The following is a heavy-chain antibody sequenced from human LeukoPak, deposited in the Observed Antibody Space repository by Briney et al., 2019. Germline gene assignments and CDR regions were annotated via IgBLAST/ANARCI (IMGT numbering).Heavy chain of an antibody. D-gene: IGHD2-15*01. CDR3: AKTSGGNY. CDR1: GFTVSSNY. Sequence: PGGSLRLSCEASGFTVSSNYMSWVRQAPGKGLEWVSVIYSGGSTYYADSVKGRFTISRDNSKNTLYLRMNSLRAEDTALYYCAKTSGGNYWGQGTLVTVSS. V-gene: IGHV3-53*01. J-gene: IGHJ4*02. CDR2: IYSGGST.